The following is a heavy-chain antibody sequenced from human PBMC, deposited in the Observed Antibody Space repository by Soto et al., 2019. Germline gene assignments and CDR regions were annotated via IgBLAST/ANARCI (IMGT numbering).Heavy chain of an antibody. CDR2: IIPIFGTA. V-gene: IGHV1-69*01. CDR3: ARGGYYDFWSGYYQSHFDY. Sequence: QVQLVQSGAEVKKPGSSVKVSCKASGGTFSSYAISWVRQAPGQGLEWMGGIIPIFGTANYAQKFQGRVTITADESTSTGYMELSSLRSEDTAVYYCARGGYYDFWSGYYQSHFDYWGQGTLVTVSS. D-gene: IGHD3-3*01. J-gene: IGHJ4*02. CDR1: GGTFSSYA.